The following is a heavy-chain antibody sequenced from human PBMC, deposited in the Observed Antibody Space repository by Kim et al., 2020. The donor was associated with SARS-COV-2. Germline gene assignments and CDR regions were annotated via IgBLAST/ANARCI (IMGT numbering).Heavy chain of an antibody. J-gene: IGHJ4*02. CDR3: ARLDRIAAAAFDY. V-gene: IGHV1-69*01. D-gene: IGHD6-13*01. Sequence: APKFHGRVTIAADESTSTAYIGLSSRRSEDTAVYYCARLDRIAAAAFDYWGQGTLVTVSS.